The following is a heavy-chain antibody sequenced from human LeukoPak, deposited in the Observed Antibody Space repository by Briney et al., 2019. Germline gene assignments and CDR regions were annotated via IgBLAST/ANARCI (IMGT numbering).Heavy chain of an antibody. Sequence: ASVKVSCKASGYSFVGYGITWVRQAPGQGLEWMGWFNPENGNTNYAQKVQGRVTMTADTSTSTAYMELSSLKSEDTAVYYCARGQTGNSFANDYWGQGTLVTVSS. CDR2: FNPENGNT. V-gene: IGHV1-18*01. CDR3: ARGQTGNSFANDY. J-gene: IGHJ4*02. D-gene: IGHD4-23*01. CDR1: GYSFVGYG.